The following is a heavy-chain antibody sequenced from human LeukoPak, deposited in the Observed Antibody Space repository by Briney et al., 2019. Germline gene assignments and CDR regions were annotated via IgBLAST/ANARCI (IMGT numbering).Heavy chain of an antibody. J-gene: IGHJ3*02. V-gene: IGHV3-48*03. CDR1: GFTFSSYE. CDR2: ISSSGSTI. Sequence: GGSLRLSCAASGFTFSSYEMNWVRQAPGKGLEWVSYISSSGSTIYYADSVKGRFTISRDNAKNSLYLQMNSLRAGDTAVYYCARDMTTVTTYAFDIWGQGTMVTVSS. D-gene: IGHD4-17*01. CDR3: ARDMTTVTTYAFDI.